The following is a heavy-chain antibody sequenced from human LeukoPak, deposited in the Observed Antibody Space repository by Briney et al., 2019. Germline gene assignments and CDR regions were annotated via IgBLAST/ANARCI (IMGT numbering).Heavy chain of an antibody. J-gene: IGHJ4*02. CDR2: ISYSGTT. CDR1: GGSISSFY. Sequence: SETLSLTCTVSGGSISSFYWSWIRQPPGKGLEYIGYISYSGTTSYNPSLKSRVTISVDTSKNQFSLKLSSVTAADTAVYYCVRDKGDVTRASSERFDYWGQGTLVTVSS. V-gene: IGHV4-59*01. D-gene: IGHD4-17*01. CDR3: VRDKGDVTRASSERFDY.